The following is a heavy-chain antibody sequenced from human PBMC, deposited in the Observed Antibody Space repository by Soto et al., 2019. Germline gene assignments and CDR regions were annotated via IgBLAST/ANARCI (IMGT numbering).Heavy chain of an antibody. CDR2: IYSGGST. J-gene: IGHJ4*02. Sequence: PXVSLRLSCAASGFTVSSNYMSWVRQAPGKGLEWVSVIYSGGSTYYADSVKGRFTISRDNSKNTLYLQMNSLRDEDTAVYYCARVAMITFGGVRSAEYYFDYWGQGTLVTV. CDR3: ARVAMITFGGVRSAEYYFDY. D-gene: IGHD3-16*01. V-gene: IGHV3-53*01. CDR1: GFTVSSNY.